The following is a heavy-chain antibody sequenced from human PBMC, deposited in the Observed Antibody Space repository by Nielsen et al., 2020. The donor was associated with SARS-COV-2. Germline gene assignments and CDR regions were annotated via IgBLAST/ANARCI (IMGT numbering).Heavy chain of an antibody. CDR3: AAGAAAGTGGYGMDV. D-gene: IGHD6-13*01. CDR1: GFTFDDYA. CDR2: ISWNSGSI. V-gene: IGHV3-9*01. Sequence: GGSLRLSCAASGFTFDDYAMHWVRQAPGKGLEWVSGISWNSGSIGYADSVKGRFTISRDNAKNSLYLQMNSLRAEDTALYYCAAGAAAGTGGYGMDVWGQGTTVTVSS. J-gene: IGHJ6*02.